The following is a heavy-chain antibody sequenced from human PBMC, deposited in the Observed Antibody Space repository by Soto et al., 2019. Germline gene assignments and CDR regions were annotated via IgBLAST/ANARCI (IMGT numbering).Heavy chain of an antibody. CDR1: GFTFSSYA. J-gene: IGHJ4*02. CDR2: ISGSGGST. Sequence: EGSLILSCSASGFTFSSYAMSWVRQAPGKGLEWVSAISGSGGSTYYADSVKGRFTISRDNSKNTLYLQMNSLRAEDTAVYYCAKSRDGYLNFDYWGQGTLVTVSS. D-gene: IGHD5-12*01. CDR3: AKSRDGYLNFDY. V-gene: IGHV3-23*01.